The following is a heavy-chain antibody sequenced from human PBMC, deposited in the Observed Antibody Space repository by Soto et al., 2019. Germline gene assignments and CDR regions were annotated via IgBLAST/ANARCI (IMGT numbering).Heavy chain of an antibody. J-gene: IGHJ5*02. CDR1: GGSFSGYY. CDR2: INHSGST. V-gene: IGHV4-34*01. Sequence: PSETLSLTXAVYGGSFSGYYWSWIRQPPGKGLEWIGEINHSGSTNYNPSLKSRVTISVDTSKNQFSLKLSSVTAADTAVYYCARRRRALYCSSTSCYKVTFDPWGQGTLVTVSS. D-gene: IGHD2-2*02. CDR3: ARRRRALYCSSTSCYKVTFDP.